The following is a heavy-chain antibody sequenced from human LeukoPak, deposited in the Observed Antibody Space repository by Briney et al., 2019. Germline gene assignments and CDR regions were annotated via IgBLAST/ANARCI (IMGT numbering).Heavy chain of an antibody. J-gene: IGHJ6*02. Sequence: ASVKVSCKASGYTFTSYDINWVRQATGQGLEWMGWMNPNSGNTGYAQKFQGRATMTRNTSISTAYMELSSLRSEDTAVYYCARGGYCSGGSCYSRVGYYYYGMDVWGQGTTVTVSS. CDR3: ARGGYCSGGSCYSRVGYYYYGMDV. CDR2: MNPNSGNT. CDR1: GYTFTSYD. V-gene: IGHV1-8*01. D-gene: IGHD2-15*01.